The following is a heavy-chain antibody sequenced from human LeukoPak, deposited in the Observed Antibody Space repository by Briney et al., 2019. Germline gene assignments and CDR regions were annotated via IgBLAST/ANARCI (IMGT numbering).Heavy chain of an antibody. Sequence: PGGSLRLSCAASGFTFSSYWMHWVRQAPGKGLVWVSRINSDGSSTSYADSVKGRFTISRDNAKNTLYLQMNSLRAEDTAVYYCARGERYDILTGYYIWGRGTLVTVSS. CDR3: ARGERYDILTGYYI. CDR2: INSDGSST. J-gene: IGHJ4*02. V-gene: IGHV3-74*01. CDR1: GFTFSSYW. D-gene: IGHD3-9*01.